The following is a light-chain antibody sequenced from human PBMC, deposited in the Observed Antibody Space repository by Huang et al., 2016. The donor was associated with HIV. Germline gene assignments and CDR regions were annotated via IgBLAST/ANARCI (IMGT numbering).Light chain of an antibody. J-gene: IGKJ2*01. Sequence: EIVLTQSPGTLSLSPGERATLSGRSSQSFSSGDLACYQQKPGQAPRLFMYDASNRATGVADRFSGSGSGTDFFLTISRLEPEDFAVYYCQQFGSSSRYTFGQGTKLEIK. CDR1: QSFSSGD. V-gene: IGKV3-20*01. CDR2: DAS. CDR3: QQFGSSSRYT.